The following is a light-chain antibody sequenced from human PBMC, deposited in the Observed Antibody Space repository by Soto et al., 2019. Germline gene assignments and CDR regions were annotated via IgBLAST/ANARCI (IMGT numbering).Light chain of an antibody. J-gene: IGLJ1*01. CDR3: SSYAGSGTFV. CDR1: SSDVGSYDL. CDR2: EDT. V-gene: IGLV2-23*01. Sequence: QSVLTQPASVSGSPGQSITISCTGTSSDVGSYDLVSWYQQPPGKAPKLMIYEDTKRPSGISTRFSGSKSGNAASLTISGLQAEDEADYYCSSYAGSGTFVFGTGTKLTVL.